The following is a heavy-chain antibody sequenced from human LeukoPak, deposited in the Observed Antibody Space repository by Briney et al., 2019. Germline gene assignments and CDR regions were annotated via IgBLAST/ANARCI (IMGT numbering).Heavy chain of an antibody. Sequence: SETLSLTCAVYGGSFSGYYWSWIRQPPGKGLEWIGEISDSGSTNYNPSLKSRVTISVDTSKNQLSLKLSSVTAADTAVYYCARVAAAGIYYYYGMDVWGQGTTVTVSS. CDR2: ISDSGST. V-gene: IGHV4-34*01. D-gene: IGHD6-13*01. J-gene: IGHJ6*02. CDR3: ARVAAAGIYYYYGMDV. CDR1: GGSFSGYY.